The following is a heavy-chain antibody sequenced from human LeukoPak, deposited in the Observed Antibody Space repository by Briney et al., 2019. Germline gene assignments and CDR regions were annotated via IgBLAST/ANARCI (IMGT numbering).Heavy chain of an antibody. CDR1: GYTFTSYG. D-gene: IGHD6-19*01. CDR2: ISASNGNT. Sequence: ASVKVSCKASGYTFTSYGISWVRQAPGQGLEWMGWISASNGNTNYAQKLQGRVTMTTDTSTSTAYMELRSLRSDDTAVYYCARVSQWLDSGSNYYYYGMDVWGQGTTVTVSS. J-gene: IGHJ6*02. CDR3: ARVSQWLDSGSNYYYYGMDV. V-gene: IGHV1-18*01.